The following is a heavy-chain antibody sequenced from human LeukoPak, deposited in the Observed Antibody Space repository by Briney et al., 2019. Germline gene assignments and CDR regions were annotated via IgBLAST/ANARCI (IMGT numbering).Heavy chain of an antibody. CDR3: ARGRDTGYEVYYYYYMDV. CDR1: GYXFSSYY. Sequence: ASVKVSCKASGYXFSSYYIHWVRQAPGQGLEWMGIINPRGGTTTYAQKFQGRAAMTRDTSTSTVYMEVSGLRSEDTAIYYCARGRDTGYEVYYYYYMDVWGQGTTVTVSS. CDR2: INPRGGTT. J-gene: IGHJ6*03. V-gene: IGHV1-46*01. D-gene: IGHD5-12*01.